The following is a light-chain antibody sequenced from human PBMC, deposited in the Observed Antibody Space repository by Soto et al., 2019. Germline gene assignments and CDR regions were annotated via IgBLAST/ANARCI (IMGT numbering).Light chain of an antibody. V-gene: IGKV1-6*01. Sequence: AIQRTQSPSSLSASVGDRVTITCRARQGIRNDLDWFQQKPGKAPKLLIYAASNLQSGVRARFSGSGSGTDFTLTISSLQPEDFATYYCLQKYFYPFTFGPGTKVDI. CDR3: LQKYFYPFT. CDR1: QGIRND. CDR2: AAS. J-gene: IGKJ3*01.